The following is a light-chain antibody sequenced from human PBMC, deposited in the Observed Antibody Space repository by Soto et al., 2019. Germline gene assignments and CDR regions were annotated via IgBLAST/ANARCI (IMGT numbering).Light chain of an antibody. CDR1: QGIRND. CDR2: AAS. CDR3: LQDYDYPLT. Sequence: AIQMTQFPSSLSASVGDRVTITCRASQGIRNDLGWYQQKPGKAPKLLISAASTLQSGVPSRFSSSGFGTDFTLTISSLQPEDFATYYCLQDYDYPLTFGGGTKVEIK. V-gene: IGKV1-6*01. J-gene: IGKJ4*01.